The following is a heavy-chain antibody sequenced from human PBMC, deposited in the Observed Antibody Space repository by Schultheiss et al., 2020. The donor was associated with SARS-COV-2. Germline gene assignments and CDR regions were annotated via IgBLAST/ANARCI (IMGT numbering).Heavy chain of an antibody. Sequence: GGSLRLSCAASGFTFSSYAMSWVRQAPGKGLEWVSAISGSGGSTYYADSVKGRFTISRDNSKNTLYLQMNSLRAEDTAVYYCARVHSSSWYNYYYYGMDVWGQGTTVTVSS. V-gene: IGHV3-23*01. CDR2: ISGSGGST. CDR3: ARVHSSSWYNYYYYGMDV. D-gene: IGHD6-13*01. CDR1: GFTFSSYA. J-gene: IGHJ6*02.